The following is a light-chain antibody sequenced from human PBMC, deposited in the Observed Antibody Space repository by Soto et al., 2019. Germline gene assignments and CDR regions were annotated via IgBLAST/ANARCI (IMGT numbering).Light chain of an antibody. CDR3: QQCYNWPLT. Sequence: EIVMTQSPATLSVSPGERATLSCRASQSVSSSLAWYQQKPGQAPRLLIYGASTRATGVPARFSGSGSGTECALPLSSLQSEDFAVYYCQQCYNWPLTFGGGTKVEIE. CDR2: GAS. CDR1: QSVSSS. J-gene: IGKJ4*01. V-gene: IGKV3-15*01.